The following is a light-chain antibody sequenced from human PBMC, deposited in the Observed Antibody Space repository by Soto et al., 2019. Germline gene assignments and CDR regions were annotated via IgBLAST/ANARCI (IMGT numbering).Light chain of an antibody. Sequence: QSALTQPASVSGSPGQSITISCTGTSSDVGGCDCVSWYQQHPGKVPKLMIYHVNNRPSGVSNRVSGSKSGNTASLTISGLQAEDEADYYFSAFTSTSTYVFGTGTKLTVL. CDR3: SAFTSTSTYV. CDR1: SSDVGGCDC. J-gene: IGLJ1*01. V-gene: IGLV2-14*03. CDR2: HVN.